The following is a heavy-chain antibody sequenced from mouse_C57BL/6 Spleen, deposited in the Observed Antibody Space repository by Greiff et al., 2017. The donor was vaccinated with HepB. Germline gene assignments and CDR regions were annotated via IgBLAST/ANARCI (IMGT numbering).Heavy chain of an antibody. D-gene: IGHD2-4*01. CDR1: GYAFSSSW. CDR3: ALYDYGSFDY. V-gene: IGHV1-82*01. J-gene: IGHJ2*01. Sequence: QVQLQQSGPELVKPGASVKISCKASGYAFSSSWMNWVKQRPGKGLEWIGRIYPGDGDTNYNGKFKGKATLTADKSSSTAYMQLSSLTSEDSAVYFCALYDYGSFDYWGQGTTLTVSS. CDR2: IYPGDGDT.